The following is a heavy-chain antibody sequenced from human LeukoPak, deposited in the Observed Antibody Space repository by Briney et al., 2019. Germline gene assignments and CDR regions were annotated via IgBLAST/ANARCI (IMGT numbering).Heavy chain of an antibody. Sequence: GRSLSLSCTASGFTFGDYAISWVRQAPGKGLEWVGFIRSRAYGGTTEHAASVKGRFTTSRDDSKSIAYLQMNSLRTEDTAVYFCTRLVGYCSGGSCYEKVVFHYWGQGTLVTVSS. CDR2: IRSRAYGGTT. V-gene: IGHV3-49*04. J-gene: IGHJ4*02. CDR3: TRLVGYCSGGSCYEKVVFHY. D-gene: IGHD2-15*01. CDR1: GFTFGDYA.